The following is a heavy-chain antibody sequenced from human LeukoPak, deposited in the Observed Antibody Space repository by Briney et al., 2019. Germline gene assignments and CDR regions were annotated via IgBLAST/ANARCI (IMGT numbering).Heavy chain of an antibody. J-gene: IGHJ4*02. V-gene: IGHV1-46*01. D-gene: IGHD3-16*02. CDR3: TTSRHDYVWGSYLPLFDY. Sequence: ASVKVSCKASGYTFTSYYMHWVRQAPGQGLEWMGIINPSGGSTSYAQKFQGRVTMTRDTSTSTVYMELSSLRPEDTAVYYCTTSRHDYVWGSYLPLFDYWGQGTLVTVSS. CDR2: INPSGGST. CDR1: GYTFTSYY.